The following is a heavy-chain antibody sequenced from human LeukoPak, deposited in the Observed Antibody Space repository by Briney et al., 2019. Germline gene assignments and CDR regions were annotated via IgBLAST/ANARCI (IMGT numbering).Heavy chain of an antibody. CDR3: ARGRFGDSSGWYVRNYFDY. D-gene: IGHD6-19*01. CDR1: GYTFTSYD. Sequence: GASVKVSCKASGYTFTSYDINWVRQATGQGLEWMGWMNPNSGNTGYAQKFQGSVTMTRNTSISTAYMELSSLRSEDTAVYYCARGRFGDSSGWYVRNYFDYWGQGTLVTVSS. V-gene: IGHV1-8*01. CDR2: MNPNSGNT. J-gene: IGHJ4*02.